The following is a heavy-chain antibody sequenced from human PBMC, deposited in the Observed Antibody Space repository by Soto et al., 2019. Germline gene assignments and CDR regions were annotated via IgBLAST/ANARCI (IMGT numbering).Heavy chain of an antibody. CDR1: GGSISNTNW. Sequence: SETLSLTCAISGGSISNTNWWSWVRQPPGKGLEWIGEIYHSGSTNYKPSLKSRLTISVDKSRNQFSLSLSSVTAADTAVYYCASRLGATRFDNWGQGILVTVSS. CDR3: ASRLGATRFDN. CDR2: IYHSGST. J-gene: IGHJ4*02. D-gene: IGHD1-26*01. V-gene: IGHV4-4*02.